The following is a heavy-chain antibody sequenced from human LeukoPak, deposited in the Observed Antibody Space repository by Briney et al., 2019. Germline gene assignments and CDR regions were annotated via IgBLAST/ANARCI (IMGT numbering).Heavy chain of an antibody. Sequence: GGSLRLSCTASGFTFSRYWMTWVRQAPGKGLEWVANIKEDGSAKYYVDSMKGRFTISRDNAKNSLYLQINSLRAEDTAVNYCARDSPGYGGYSYWGQGTLVTVSS. CDR1: GFTFSRYW. V-gene: IGHV3-7*04. CDR3: ARDSPGYGGYSY. CDR2: IKEDGSAK. D-gene: IGHD5-12*01. J-gene: IGHJ4*02.